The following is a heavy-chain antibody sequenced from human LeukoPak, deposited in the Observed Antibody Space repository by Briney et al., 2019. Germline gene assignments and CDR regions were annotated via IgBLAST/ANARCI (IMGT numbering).Heavy chain of an antibody. CDR1: GGSISSGSYY. V-gene: IGHV4-61*02. Sequence: PSQTLSLTCTVSGGSISSGSYYWSSIRQPAGKGLEWIGRIYTSGSTNYNPSLKSRVTISVDTSKNQFSLKLSSVTAADTAVYYCARDRVSSGWYMGFDYWGQGTLVTVSS. D-gene: IGHD6-19*01. J-gene: IGHJ4*02. CDR3: ARDRVSSGWYMGFDY. CDR2: IYTSGST.